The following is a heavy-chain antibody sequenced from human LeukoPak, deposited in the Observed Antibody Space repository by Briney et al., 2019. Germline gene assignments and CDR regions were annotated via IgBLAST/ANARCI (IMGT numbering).Heavy chain of an antibody. J-gene: IGHJ4*02. V-gene: IGHV4-59*01. Sequence: SETLSLTCTVSGGSITGYYWGWIRQPPGKGLEWIGYIYHSGSTKYNPSLKSRVTMSVDTSKNHFSLKLSSVTAADTAVYYCARDAVAGRVYYFDYWGQGIPVTVSS. CDR2: IYHSGST. CDR1: GGSITGYY. CDR3: ARDAVAGRVYYFDY. D-gene: IGHD6-19*01.